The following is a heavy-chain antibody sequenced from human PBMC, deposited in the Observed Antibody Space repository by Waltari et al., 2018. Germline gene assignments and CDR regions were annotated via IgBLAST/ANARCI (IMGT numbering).Heavy chain of an antibody. CDR1: GYTFTSYD. CDR3: ALNIFYYYYYGMDV. CDR2: MNPNSGYT. Sequence: QVQLVQSGAEVKKPGASVKVSCKASGYTFTSYDINWVRQATGQGLEWMGWMNPNSGYTGYAQKFQGRVPMTRNTSISTAYMELSSLRSEDTAVYYCALNIFYYYYYGMDVWGQGTTVTVSS. V-gene: IGHV1-8*01. D-gene: IGHD2-21*01. J-gene: IGHJ6*02.